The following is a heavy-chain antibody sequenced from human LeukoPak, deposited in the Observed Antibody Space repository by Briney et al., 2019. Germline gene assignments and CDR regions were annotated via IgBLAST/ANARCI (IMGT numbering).Heavy chain of an antibody. Sequence: AASVNDSSAASGGTFTSYAISWGRQAPGQGLEWMGGIIPIFGTANYAQKFQGRVTLTADASTRTAYMELGILRYSGTRVYNSARAGTFPDVAFKTWGQGTMVTVSS. J-gene: IGHJ3*02. D-gene: IGHD1-1*01. V-gene: IGHV1-69*13. CDR2: IIPIFGTA. CDR1: GGTFTSYA. CDR3: ARAGTFPDVAFKT.